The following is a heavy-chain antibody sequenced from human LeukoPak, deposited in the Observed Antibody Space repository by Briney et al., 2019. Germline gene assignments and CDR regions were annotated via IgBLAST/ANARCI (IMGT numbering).Heavy chain of an antibody. Sequence: GGSLRLSCAASGFTFSRSAMTWGRQGPGTGLEFVASIIYSGGATYYADSVKGRFTISRDNSKNTLYLQMNSLRAEDTALYYCAKDGLYYDGSEHVYYFDSWGQGTLVTVSS. J-gene: IGHJ4*02. CDR2: IIYSGGAT. V-gene: IGHV3-23*01. CDR3: AKDGLYYDGSEHVYYFDS. CDR1: GFTFSRSA. D-gene: IGHD3-22*01.